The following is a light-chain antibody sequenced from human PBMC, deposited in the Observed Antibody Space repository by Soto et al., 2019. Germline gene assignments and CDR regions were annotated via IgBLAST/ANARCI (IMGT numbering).Light chain of an antibody. CDR1: SSNIGSYT. J-gene: IGLJ2*01. V-gene: IGLV1-44*01. CDR3: AAWDDSLNGVV. Sequence: QSALTQPPSASGTPGQRVTISCSGSSSNIGSYTVNWYQQLPGTAPKLLIYSNNQRPSGVPDRFSGSKSGTSASLAISGIQSEDEADYYCAAWDDSLNGVVFGGGTKLTVL. CDR2: SNN.